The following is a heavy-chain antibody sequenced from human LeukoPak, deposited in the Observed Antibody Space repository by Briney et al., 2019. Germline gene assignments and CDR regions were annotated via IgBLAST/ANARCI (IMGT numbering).Heavy chain of an antibody. CDR2: IYYSGST. CDR3: ARQDIVVVPNAFDI. J-gene: IGHJ3*02. CDR1: GGSISSSSYY. Sequence: PSETLSLTCTVSGGSISSSSYYWGWIRQPPGKGLEWIGSIYYSGSTYYNPSLKGRVTISVDTSKNQFSLKLSSVTAADTAVYYCARQDIVVVPNAFDIWGQGTMVTVSS. V-gene: IGHV4-39*01. D-gene: IGHD2-2*01.